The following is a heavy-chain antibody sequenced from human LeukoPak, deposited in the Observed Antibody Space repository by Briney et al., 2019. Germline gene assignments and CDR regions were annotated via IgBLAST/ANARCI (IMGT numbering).Heavy chain of an antibody. V-gene: IGHV7-4-1*02. CDR2: MNTETEHP. J-gene: IGHJ3*02. D-gene: IGHD2-8*01. Sequence: ASVKVSCKATGYSFTSYALIWVRQAPGQGLEWMGRMNTETEHPTYAQGFTGRFVFSLDTSVSTAYLQISNLKAEDTAVYYCVRGNPGVFDIWGQGTMVTVSS. CDR3: VRGNPGVFDI. CDR1: GYSFTSYA.